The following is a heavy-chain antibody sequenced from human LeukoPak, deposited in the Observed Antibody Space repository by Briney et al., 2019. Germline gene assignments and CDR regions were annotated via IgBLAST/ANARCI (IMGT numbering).Heavy chain of an antibody. CDR2: IIPIFGTA. CDR1: GGTFSSYA. CDR3: ASGYCSSTSCYTTLDY. Sequence: SVKVTCKASGGTFSSYAISWVRQAPGQGLEWMGGIIPIFGTANYAQKFQGRVTITADESTSTAYMELSSLRSEDTAVYYCASGYCSSTSCYTTLDYWGQGTLVTVSS. J-gene: IGHJ4*02. D-gene: IGHD2-2*02. V-gene: IGHV1-69*13.